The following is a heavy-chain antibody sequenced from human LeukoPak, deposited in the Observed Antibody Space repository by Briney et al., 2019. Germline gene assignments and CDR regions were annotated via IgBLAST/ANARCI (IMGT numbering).Heavy chain of an antibody. J-gene: IGHJ4*02. CDR2: IYHTGST. CDR3: ARGGTVAEFDY. V-gene: IGHV4-59*02. D-gene: IGHD6-19*01. Sequence: SETLSLTCTISGGSVSDYYWSWIRQSPGKGLEWIGYIYHTGSTSYSPSLKSRVTISVDTSKNQFSLKLSSVTAADTAVYYCARGGTVAEFDYWGQGTLVTVSS. CDR1: GGSVSDYY.